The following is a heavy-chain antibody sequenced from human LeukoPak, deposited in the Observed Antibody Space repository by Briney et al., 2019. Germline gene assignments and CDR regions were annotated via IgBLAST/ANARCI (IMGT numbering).Heavy chain of an antibody. V-gene: IGHV3-30*18. CDR1: GFTFNSYG. Sequence: GRSLRLSCAASGFTFNSYGMHWVRQAPGKGLEWVAVISYDGSNKYYADSVKGRFTISRDNSKNTLYLQMNSLRAEDTAVYYCAKEIEVGAYPDYWGQGTLVTVSS. CDR2: ISYDGSNK. D-gene: IGHD1-26*01. CDR3: AKEIEVGAYPDY. J-gene: IGHJ4*02.